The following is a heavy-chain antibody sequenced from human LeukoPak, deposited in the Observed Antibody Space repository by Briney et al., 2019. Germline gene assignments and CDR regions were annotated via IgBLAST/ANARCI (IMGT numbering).Heavy chain of an antibody. V-gene: IGHV1-18*04. CDR2: ISAYNGNT. CDR1: GYTFTTYG. J-gene: IGHJ4*02. CDR3: AIVDTTVGFDY. D-gene: IGHD5-18*01. Sequence: ASVKVSCKTSGYTFTTYGITWVRQAPGQGLEWMGWISAYNGNTAYAQKFQGRVTVTTDTSTRTASMDLRSLRSDDTAVYYCAIVDTTVGFDYWGQGTLDTVSS.